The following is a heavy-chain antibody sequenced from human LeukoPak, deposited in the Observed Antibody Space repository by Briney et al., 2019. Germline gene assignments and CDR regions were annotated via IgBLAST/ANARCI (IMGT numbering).Heavy chain of an antibody. Sequence: GGSLRLSCAASGFTFSSYAMHWVRQAPGKGLEWVAVISYDGSNKYYADSVKGRFTISRDNSKNTLYLQMNSLRAEDTAVYYCAREYGDDGSSGYYYYYYYMDVWGKGTTVTVSS. CDR3: AREYGDDGSSGYYYYYYYMDV. CDR2: ISYDGSNK. D-gene: IGHD3-22*01. J-gene: IGHJ6*03. CDR1: GFTFSSYA. V-gene: IGHV3-30*04.